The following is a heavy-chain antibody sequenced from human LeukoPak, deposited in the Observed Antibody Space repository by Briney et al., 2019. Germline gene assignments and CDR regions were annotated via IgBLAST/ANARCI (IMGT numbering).Heavy chain of an antibody. Sequence: PGESLKISCKGSGYSFTSYWIGWVRQMPGKGLEWMGIIYPGDSDTRYSPSFQGQVTISADKSISTAYLQWSSLKASDTAMYYCARHQGVLYYDILTGYRRSNWFDPWGQGTLATVSS. CDR3: ARHQGVLYYDILTGYRRSNWFDP. D-gene: IGHD3-9*01. J-gene: IGHJ5*02. V-gene: IGHV5-51*01. CDR2: IYPGDSDT. CDR1: GYSFTSYW.